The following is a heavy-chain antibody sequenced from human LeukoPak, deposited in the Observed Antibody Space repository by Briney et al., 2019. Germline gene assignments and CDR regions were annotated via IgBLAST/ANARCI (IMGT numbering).Heavy chain of an antibody. Sequence: SETLSLTCAVSGYSISSDYYWGWIRQSPGKGLELIGSIYHSGSTYYNPSLKSRVTISVDTSKNQFSLKLSSVTAADTAVYFRARLGYCSRTTCSRSAKFDYWGQGTLVTVSS. CDR3: ARLGYCSRTTCSRSAKFDY. CDR2: IYHSGST. J-gene: IGHJ4*02. CDR1: GYSISSDYY. V-gene: IGHV4-38-2*01. D-gene: IGHD2-2*01.